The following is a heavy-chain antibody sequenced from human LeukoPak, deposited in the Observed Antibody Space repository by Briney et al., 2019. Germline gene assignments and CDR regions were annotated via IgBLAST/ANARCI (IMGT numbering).Heavy chain of an antibody. V-gene: IGHV4-4*07. CDR2: IYTSGST. CDR3: ASTTYYYDSSGYYFLDY. Sequence: PSETLSLTCTVSGGSISSYYWSWLRQPAGKGLEWIGRIYTSGSTNYNPSLKNRVTMSVDTSKNQFSLKLSSVTAADTAVYYCASTTYYYDSSGYYFLDYWGQGTLVTVSS. D-gene: IGHD3-22*01. J-gene: IGHJ4*02. CDR1: GGSISSYY.